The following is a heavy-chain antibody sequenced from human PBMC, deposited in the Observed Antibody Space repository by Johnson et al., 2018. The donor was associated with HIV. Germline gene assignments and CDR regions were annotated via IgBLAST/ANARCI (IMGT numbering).Heavy chain of an antibody. V-gene: IGHV3-30*03. CDR2: ISYDGSNK. CDR3: MLRTHAEKAFDI. Sequence: QMQLVESGGGVVQPGRSLRLSCAVSGFTFTSHGMHWVRQAPGKGLEWVAVISYDGSNKYYADSVKGRFTISRDNSKNTLYLQMNSLRAEDTAVYYCMLRTHAEKAFDIWGQGTMVTVSS. CDR1: GFTFTSHG. J-gene: IGHJ3*02. D-gene: IGHD2-8*01.